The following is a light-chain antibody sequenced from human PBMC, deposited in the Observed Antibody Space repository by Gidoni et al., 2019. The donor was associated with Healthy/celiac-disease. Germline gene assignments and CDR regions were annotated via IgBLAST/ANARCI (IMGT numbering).Light chain of an antibody. Sequence: EILLTQSPATLSLSPGERATLSCRASQSVSSYLAWYQQKPGQAPRLLIYDASNRATGIPARFSGSGSGKDFTLTISSLEPEDFAVYYCQQRSNWLWTFGQGTKVEIK. J-gene: IGKJ1*01. V-gene: IGKV3-11*01. CDR2: DAS. CDR3: QQRSNWLWT. CDR1: QSVSSY.